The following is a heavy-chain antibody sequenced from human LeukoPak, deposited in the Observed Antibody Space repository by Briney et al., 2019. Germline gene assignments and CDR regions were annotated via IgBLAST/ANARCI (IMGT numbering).Heavy chain of an antibody. CDR3: ARGWDTAMAHFVY. J-gene: IGHJ4*02. D-gene: IGHD5-18*01. V-gene: IGHV1-69*13. Sequence: ASVKVSCKASGGTFSSYAISWVRQAPGQGLEWMGGIIPIFGTANYAQKFQGRVTITADESTSTAYMELSSLRSEDTAVYYCARGWDTAMAHFVYWGQGTLVTVSS. CDR1: GGTFSSYA. CDR2: IIPIFGTA.